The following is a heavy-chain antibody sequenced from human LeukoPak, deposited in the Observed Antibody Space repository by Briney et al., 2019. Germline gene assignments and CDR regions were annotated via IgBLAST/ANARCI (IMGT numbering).Heavy chain of an antibody. V-gene: IGHV4-34*01. CDR3: ATIPDYDSSGYYTHFDY. D-gene: IGHD3-22*01. CDR1: GGSFSGYY. J-gene: IGHJ4*02. Sequence: SETLSLTCAVYGGSFSGYYWSWIRQPPGKGLEWIGEINHSGSTNYNPSLKSRVTISVDTSKNQFSLKLSSVTAADTAVYYCATIPDYDSSGYYTHFDYWGQGALVTVSP. CDR2: INHSGST.